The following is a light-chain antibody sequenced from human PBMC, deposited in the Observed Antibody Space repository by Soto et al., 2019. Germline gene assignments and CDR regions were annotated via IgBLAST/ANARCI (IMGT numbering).Light chain of an antibody. CDR1: SSDVGRYNY. CDR2: DVS. CDR3: SSYTTSTLDV. V-gene: IGLV2-14*01. Sequence: QSALTQPASVSGSPGQSITISCTGTSSDVGRYNYVSWYQQHPGKAPKLMIYDVSIRPSGVSYRFSGSKSGNTASLTISGLQAEDEADYYCSSYTTSTLDVFGTGTKVTVL. J-gene: IGLJ1*01.